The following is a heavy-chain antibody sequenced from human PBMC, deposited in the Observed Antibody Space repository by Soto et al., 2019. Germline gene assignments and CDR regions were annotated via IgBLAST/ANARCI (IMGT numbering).Heavy chain of an antibody. CDR2: ISYDGSNK. D-gene: IGHD2-8*01. J-gene: IGHJ4*02. CDR3: AKTPHCTNGVCYSIDY. V-gene: IGHV3-30*18. Sequence: GGSLRLSCAASGFTFSSYGMHWVRQAPGKGLEWVAVISYDGSNKYYADSVKGRFTISRDNSKNTLYLQMNSLGAEDTAVYYCAKTPHCTNGVCYSIDYWGQGTLVTVSS. CDR1: GFTFSSYG.